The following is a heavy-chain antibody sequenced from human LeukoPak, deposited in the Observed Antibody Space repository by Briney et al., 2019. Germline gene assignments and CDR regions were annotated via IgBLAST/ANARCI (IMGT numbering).Heavy chain of an antibody. V-gene: IGHV4-4*07. CDR1: GGSISSYY. CDR2: IYTSGST. D-gene: IGHD3-3*01. J-gene: IGHJ4*02. CDR3: ARETDFWSGYYPFDY. Sequence: SETLSLTCTVSGGSISSYYWSWIRQPAGKGLEWIGRIYTSGSTNYNPSLKSRVTMSVDTPKNQFSLKLSSVTAADTAVYYCARETDFWSGYYPFDYWGQGTLATVSS.